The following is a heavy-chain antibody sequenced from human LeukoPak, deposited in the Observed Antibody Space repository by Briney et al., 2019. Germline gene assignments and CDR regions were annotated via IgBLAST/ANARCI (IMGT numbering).Heavy chain of an antibody. J-gene: IGHJ4*02. CDR2: INSDGSST. CDR3: ARVALFVGDYAHYFDY. CDR1: GFTFSSYW. Sequence: GGSPRLSCAASGFTFSSYWMHWVRQAPGKGLVWVSRINSDGSSTSYADSVKGRFTISRDNAKNTLYLQMNSLRAEDTAVYYCARVALFVGDYAHYFDYWGQGTLVTVSS. D-gene: IGHD4-17*01. V-gene: IGHV3-74*01.